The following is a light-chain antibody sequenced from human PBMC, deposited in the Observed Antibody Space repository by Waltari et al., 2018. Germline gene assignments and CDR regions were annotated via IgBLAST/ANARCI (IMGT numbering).Light chain of an antibody. V-gene: IGLV2-11*01. Sequence: QSALTQPRSVSGSPGPSVTISCSGTSSDIGNYNFVSWYQQHPANAPKLLIYDVVKRPSGVPDRFSGSKSGNTASLTISGLQTEDEGDYYCCSYAGSYTFVFGGGTQLTVL. CDR2: DVV. J-gene: IGLJ7*01. CDR1: SSDIGNYNF. CDR3: CSYAGSYTFV.